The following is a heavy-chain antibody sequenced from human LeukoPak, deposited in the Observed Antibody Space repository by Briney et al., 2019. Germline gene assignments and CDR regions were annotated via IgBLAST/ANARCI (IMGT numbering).Heavy chain of an antibody. CDR3: ARDCHGYYGSGWFDP. CDR1: GGTFNNSA. V-gene: IGHV1-69*05. D-gene: IGHD2/OR15-2a*01. Sequence: SVKVSCKTSGGTFNNSAISWVRQAPGQGLEWLGGIMPLFGTAGYAQKFQGRVTITKDESTRTVYLELTSLTSDDTAGYYCARDCHGYYGSGWFDPWGQGTLLSVSS. J-gene: IGHJ5*02. CDR2: IMPLFGTA.